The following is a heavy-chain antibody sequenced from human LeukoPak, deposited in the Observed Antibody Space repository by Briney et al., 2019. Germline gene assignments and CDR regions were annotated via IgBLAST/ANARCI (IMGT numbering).Heavy chain of an antibody. Sequence: KPSETLSLTCAVYGGSFSGYYWSWVRQPPGKGLEWIGYIYYSGSTYYNPSLKSRVTISVDTSKNQFSLKLSSVTAADTAVYYCAGPRIDYFDYWGQGTLVTVSS. V-gene: IGHV4-59*06. CDR1: GGSFSGYY. CDR3: AGPRIDYFDY. CDR2: IYYSGST. J-gene: IGHJ4*02.